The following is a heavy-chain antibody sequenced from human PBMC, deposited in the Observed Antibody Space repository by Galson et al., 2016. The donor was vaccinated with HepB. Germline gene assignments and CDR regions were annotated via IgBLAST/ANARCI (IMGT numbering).Heavy chain of an antibody. J-gene: IGHJ4*02. CDR1: GGSITSNSHY. Sequence: SETLSLTCSVSGGSITSNSHYWGWIRQPPGKGLEWIGSIYRTVTTQYNPSLKSRVTISVDTAKSQFSLTLSSVTAADTAAYYCARPAGRYSSSSDFDNWGQGTLVTVSS. CDR3: ARPAGRYSSSSDFDN. CDR2: IYRTVTT. D-gene: IGHD6-6*01. V-gene: IGHV4-39*01.